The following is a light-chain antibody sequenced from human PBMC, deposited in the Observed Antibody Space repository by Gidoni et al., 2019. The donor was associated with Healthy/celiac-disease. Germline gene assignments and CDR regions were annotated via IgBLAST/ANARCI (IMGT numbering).Light chain of an antibody. CDR2: GNN. CDR1: SSNLGSGYD. CDR3: QSYDSSLSGVV. Sequence: QSVLPPPPSVSGAPGQRVTIPCTGSSSNLGSGYDVHWYQHLPGTAPKLLIYGNNNRPSGVPDRFSGSKSGTSASLAITGLQAEDEGDFYCQSYDSSLSGVVFGGGTKLTVL. V-gene: IGLV1-40*01. J-gene: IGLJ2*01.